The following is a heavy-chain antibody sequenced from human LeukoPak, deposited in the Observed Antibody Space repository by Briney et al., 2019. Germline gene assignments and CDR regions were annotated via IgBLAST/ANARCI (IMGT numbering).Heavy chain of an antibody. CDR1: GGTFSSYA. CDR3: ARGLDRGVTTGYFDL. CDR2: IIPIFGTA. J-gene: IGHJ2*01. D-gene: IGHD4-17*01. V-gene: IGHV1-69*06. Sequence: SVKVSCKASGGTFSSYAISWVRQAPGQGLEWMGGIIPIFGTANYAQKFQGRVTITADKSTSTAYMELSSLRSEDTAVYYCARGLDRGVTTGYFDLWGRGTLVTVSS.